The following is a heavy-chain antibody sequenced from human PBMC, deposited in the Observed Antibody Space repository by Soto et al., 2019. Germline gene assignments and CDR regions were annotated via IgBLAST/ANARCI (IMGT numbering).Heavy chain of an antibody. V-gene: IGHV4-61*01. CDR2: ISYSGSP. CDR1: GGSVSSGSHY. J-gene: IGHJ3*02. D-gene: IGHD2-21*01. CDR3: AKDRADCLNSFDAFDI. Sequence: PSETLSLTCTVSGGSVSSGSHYWSWIRQPPGKGLEWIAYISYSGSPDYNPSLKSRVSISVDMSKNQFSLKLSSVTAADTAVYFLAKDRADCLNSFDAFDIWGQGTMVTVSS.